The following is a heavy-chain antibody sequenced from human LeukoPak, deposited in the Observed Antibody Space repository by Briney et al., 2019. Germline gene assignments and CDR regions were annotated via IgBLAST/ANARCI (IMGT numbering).Heavy chain of an antibody. CDR1: GFTFSTYG. V-gene: IGHV3-23*01. CDR2: ISGSGGSR. CDR3: AKLREWELPDLFDY. J-gene: IGHJ4*02. Sequence: GGSLRLSCAASGFTFSTYGMSWVRQAPGKGLEWVSGISGSGGSRFYTDSVKGRFTISRDNSKNTLYLQMNSLRAEDTAVYYCAKLREWELPDLFDYWGQGTLVTVSS. D-gene: IGHD1-26*01.